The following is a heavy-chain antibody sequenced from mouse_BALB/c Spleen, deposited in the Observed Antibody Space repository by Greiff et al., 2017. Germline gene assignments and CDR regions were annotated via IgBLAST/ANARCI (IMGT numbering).Heavy chain of an antibody. Sequence: EVKLMESGPGLVKPSQSLSLTCSVTGYSITSGYYWNWIRQFPGNKLEWMGYISYDGSNNYNPSLKNRISITRDTSKNQFFLKLNSVTTEDTATYYCAREIYYDYDGPSFAYWGQGTLVTVSA. CDR3: AREIYYDYDGPSFAY. D-gene: IGHD2-4*01. CDR2: ISYDGSN. CDR1: GYSITSGYY. J-gene: IGHJ3*01. V-gene: IGHV3-6*02.